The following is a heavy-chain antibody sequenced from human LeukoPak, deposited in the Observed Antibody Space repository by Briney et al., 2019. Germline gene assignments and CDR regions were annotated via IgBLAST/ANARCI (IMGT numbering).Heavy chain of an antibody. Sequence: SETLSLTCTVSGGSISSGSYYWSWIRQPAGKGLEWIGRIYTSGSTNYNPSLKSRVTISVDKSKNQFSLKLSSVTAADTAVYYCARVREFGDDAFDIWGQGTMVTVSS. CDR1: GGSISSGSYY. J-gene: IGHJ3*02. V-gene: IGHV4-61*02. D-gene: IGHD3-10*01. CDR3: ARVREFGDDAFDI. CDR2: IYTSGST.